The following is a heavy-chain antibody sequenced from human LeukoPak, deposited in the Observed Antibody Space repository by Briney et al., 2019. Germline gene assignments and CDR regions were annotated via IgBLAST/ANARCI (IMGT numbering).Heavy chain of an antibody. D-gene: IGHD6-19*01. J-gene: IGHJ4*02. V-gene: IGHV3-43*02. CDR3: ARESESSGWYDY. Sequence: GGSLRLSCAASGFTFSDYYMNWIRQAPGKGLEWVSLISGDGGSTFYADSVKGRFTISRDNSKNSLYLQMNSLRSDDTALYYCARESESSGWYDYWGQGTLVTVSS. CDR2: ISGDGGST. CDR1: GFTFSDYY.